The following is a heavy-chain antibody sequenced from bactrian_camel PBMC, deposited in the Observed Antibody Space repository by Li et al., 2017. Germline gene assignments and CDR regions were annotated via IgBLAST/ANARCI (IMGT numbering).Heavy chain of an antibody. J-gene: IGHJ4*01. V-gene: IGHV3S40*01. D-gene: IGHD6*01. CDR2: IYGGGGTS. Sequence: EVQLVESGGGSVQAGGSLRLSCVASDYTYCWAWFRQAPGKEREGVTGIYGGGGTSSYRDSVKGRFTISQDNAKNTVYLQMNNLQPEDTAMYYCAEGRGSRGEHCYSLDYWGQGTQVTVS. CDR3: AEGRGSRGEHCYSLDY. CDR1: DYTYC.